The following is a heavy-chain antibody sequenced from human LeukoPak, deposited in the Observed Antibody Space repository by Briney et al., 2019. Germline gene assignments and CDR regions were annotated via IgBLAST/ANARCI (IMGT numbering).Heavy chain of an antibody. CDR1: GFTFSSYW. CDR2: IKQDGREK. D-gene: IGHD5-12*01. CDR3: ARDPDLRRGYDGEGY. V-gene: IGHV3-7*05. Sequence: GGSLRLSCAASGFTFSSYWMHWVRHAPGKGLEWVANIKQDGREKNYVDSVKGRFTISRDNPKNSLYLLMNTLRAEDTAVYYCARDPDLRRGYDGEGYWGQGTLVTVSS. J-gene: IGHJ4*02.